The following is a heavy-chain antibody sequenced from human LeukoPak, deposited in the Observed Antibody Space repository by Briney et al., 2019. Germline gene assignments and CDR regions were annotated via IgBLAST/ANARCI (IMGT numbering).Heavy chain of an antibody. J-gene: IGHJ3*02. CDR2: IYTSGST. D-gene: IGHD1-26*01. CDR3: ARETRWDSNAFDI. CDR1: GGSISSYY. V-gene: IGHV4-4*07. Sequence: PSETPSLTCTVSGGSISSYYWSWIRRPAGKGLEWIGRIYTSGSTNYNPSLKSRVTMSVDTSKNQFSLKLSSVTAADTAVYYCARETRWDSNAFDIWGQGTMVTVSS.